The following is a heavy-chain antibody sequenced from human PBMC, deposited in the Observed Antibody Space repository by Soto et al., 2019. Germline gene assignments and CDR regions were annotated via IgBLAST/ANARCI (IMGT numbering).Heavy chain of an antibody. CDR1: GFPFSSYA. D-gene: IGHD3-16*01. Sequence: WGSRRLSCAASGFPFSSYAMHWVRQAPGKGLEWVAVISYDGSNKYYADSVKGRFTISRDNSKNTLYLQMNSLRAEDTAVYYCAKDLGVRAGGIPDFGREVWAQ. V-gene: IGHV3-30-3*01. CDR3: AKDLGVRAGGIPDFGREV. CDR2: ISYDGSNK. J-gene: IGHJ6*02.